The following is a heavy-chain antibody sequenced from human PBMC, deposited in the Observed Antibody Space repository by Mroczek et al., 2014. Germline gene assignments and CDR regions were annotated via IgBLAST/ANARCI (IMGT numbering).Heavy chain of an antibody. V-gene: IGHV3-9*01. CDR2: ISWNSGSI. CDR3: AKDRGSTGRGLAFDI. D-gene: IGHD2-2*01. Sequence: VQLVQSGGGLVQPGRSLRLSCAASGFTFDDYAMHWVRQAPGKGLEWVSGISWNSGSIGYADSVKGRFTISRDNAKNSLYLQMNSLRAEDTALYYCAKDRGSTGRGLAFDIWGQGTMVTVSS. CDR1: GFTFDDYA. J-gene: IGHJ3*02.